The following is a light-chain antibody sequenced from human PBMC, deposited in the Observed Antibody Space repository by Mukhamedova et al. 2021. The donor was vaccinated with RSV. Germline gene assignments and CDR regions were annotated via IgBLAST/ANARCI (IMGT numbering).Light chain of an antibody. CDR2: DAS. CDR3: QQFNNYPRT. Sequence: WYQRRVHGEAPKLLIYDASSLENGVPSRFSGSGSGTDLTPTISSLQPEDFATYYGQQFNNYPRTFGPGTKVDIK. V-gene: IGKV1D-13*01. J-gene: IGKJ3*01.